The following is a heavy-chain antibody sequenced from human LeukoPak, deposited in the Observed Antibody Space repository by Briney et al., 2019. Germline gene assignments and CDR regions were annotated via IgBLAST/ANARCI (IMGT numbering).Heavy chain of an antibody. CDR1: GYTFTGYY. V-gene: IGHV1-2*06. J-gene: IGHJ4*02. CDR2: INPNSGGT. Sequence: ASVKVSCKASGYTFTGYYMHWVRQAPGQGLEWMGRINPNSGGTNYAQKFQGRVTMTRDTSISTAYMELSRLRSDDTAVYYCARDHPLLYYDSSGSDYWGQGTLVTVSS. CDR3: ARDHPLLYYDSSGSDY. D-gene: IGHD3-22*01.